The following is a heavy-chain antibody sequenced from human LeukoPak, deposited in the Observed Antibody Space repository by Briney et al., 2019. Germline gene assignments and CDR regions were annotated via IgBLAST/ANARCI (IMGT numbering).Heavy chain of an antibody. Sequence: GGSLRLSCAASGFIFNDYAMHWVRQAPGKGLEWVSGISRDSGTIVYADSVKGRFTISRDNAKNSLYLQMNTLRAEDTALYYCVSVHYSSSWYSFDHWGQGTLVTVSS. D-gene: IGHD6-13*01. CDR1: GFIFNDYA. V-gene: IGHV3-9*01. CDR3: VSVHYSSSWYSFDH. J-gene: IGHJ4*02. CDR2: ISRDSGTI.